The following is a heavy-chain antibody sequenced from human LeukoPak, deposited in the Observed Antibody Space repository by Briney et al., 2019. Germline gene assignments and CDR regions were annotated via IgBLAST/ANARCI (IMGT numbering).Heavy chain of an antibody. D-gene: IGHD6-19*01. CDR1: GFTFSSYG. CDR3: AQGGGSSGRSDYFDF. Sequence: PGGSLRLSCAACGFTFSSYGMHGVRQAPGKGLEWVAAISNDGNNKFYADAVKGRFTISRDNPTNTMNMQMNSLRDEAMAVYYCAQGGGSSGRSDYFDFWGQGTLVTVSS. J-gene: IGHJ4*02. CDR2: ISNDGNNK. V-gene: IGHV3-30*18.